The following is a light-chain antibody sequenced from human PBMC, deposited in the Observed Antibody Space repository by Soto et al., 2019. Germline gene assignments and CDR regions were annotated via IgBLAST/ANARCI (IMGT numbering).Light chain of an antibody. Sequence: QSVLTQPPSVSAAPGQKVTISCSGSSSNIGNNYVSWYQQLPGTAPRVLIYVNNKRPSGIPDRFSGSKSGTSATLDITGLQTGDEADYFCGTWDSSLSAVVFGGGTK. J-gene: IGLJ2*01. CDR2: VNN. V-gene: IGLV1-51*01. CDR1: SSNIGNNY. CDR3: GTWDSSLSAVV.